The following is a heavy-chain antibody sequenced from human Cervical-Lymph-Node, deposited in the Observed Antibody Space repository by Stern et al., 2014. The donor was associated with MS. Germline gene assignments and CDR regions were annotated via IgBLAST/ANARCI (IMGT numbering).Heavy chain of an antibody. CDR2: IIPIFGTA. CDR1: GGTFSSYA. D-gene: IGHD6-19*01. Sequence: VQLVESGAEVKKPGSSVKVSCKASGGTFSSYAISWVRQAPGQGLEWMGGIIPIFGTANYEQKFQGRVTITADESTNTAFMELTSLRSDDTAIYYCARDADYSSAWSPNWFDPWGQGTLVTVSS. V-gene: IGHV1-69*01. CDR3: ARDADYSSAWSPNWFDP. J-gene: IGHJ5*02.